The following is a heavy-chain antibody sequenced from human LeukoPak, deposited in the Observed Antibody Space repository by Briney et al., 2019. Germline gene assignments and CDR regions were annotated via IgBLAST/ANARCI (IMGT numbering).Heavy chain of an antibody. CDR3: ATKVAGRNYFDY. CDR1: GFTFSNYV. Sequence: GGSLRLSCAASGFTFSNYVMIWVRQAPGKGLEWVSSIIPSGVSTYYADSVKGRFTISRDNSKNTVYLQMNSLRAEDTAVYYCATKVAGRNYFDYWGQGTLVTVSS. CDR2: IIPSGVST. J-gene: IGHJ4*02. D-gene: IGHD6-19*01. V-gene: IGHV3-23*01.